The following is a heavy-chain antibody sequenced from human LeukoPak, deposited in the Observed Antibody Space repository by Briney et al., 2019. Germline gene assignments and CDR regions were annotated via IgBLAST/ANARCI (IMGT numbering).Heavy chain of an antibody. D-gene: IGHD3-10*01. CDR1: GFTFSSYA. Sequence: GGSLRLSCAASGFTFSSYAMSWVRQAPGKGLVWVSRINSDGSSTDYADSVKGRFTISRDNAKNTLYLQMNSLRVEDTAVYYCASQIWLGELFAHYWGQGTLVTVSS. CDR2: INSDGSST. J-gene: IGHJ4*02. CDR3: ASQIWLGELFAHY. V-gene: IGHV3-74*01.